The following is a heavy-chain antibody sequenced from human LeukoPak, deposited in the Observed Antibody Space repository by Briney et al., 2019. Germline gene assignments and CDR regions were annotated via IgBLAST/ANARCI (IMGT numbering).Heavy chain of an antibody. Sequence: GGSLRLSCAASGFAFSSYGMHWVRQAPGKGLEWVAFIRYDGSNKYHVDSVKGRFTISRDNSKNTPSLQMSSLRAEDTAVYFCAKDAFRGYSYGYRVSMVWFDQWGQGILVTVSS. CDR1: GFAFSSYG. CDR2: IRYDGSNK. D-gene: IGHD5-18*01. J-gene: IGHJ5*02. V-gene: IGHV3-30*02. CDR3: AKDAFRGYSYGYRVSMVWFDQ.